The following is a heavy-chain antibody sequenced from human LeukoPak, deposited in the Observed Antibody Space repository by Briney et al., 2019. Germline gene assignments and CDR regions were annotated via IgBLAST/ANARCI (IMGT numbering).Heavy chain of an antibody. CDR2: MNPNSGNT. CDR1: GYTFTSYD. D-gene: IGHD2-2*02. Sequence: ASVKVSCKASGYTFTSYDINWVRQATGQGLEWMGWMNPNSGNTGYAQKFQGRVTMTRNTSISTAYMELSSLRSEDTAVYYCAKGGGVVVPAAIFPRTRNWFDPWGQGTLVTVSS. CDR3: AKGGGVVVPAAIFPRTRNWFDP. J-gene: IGHJ5*02. V-gene: IGHV1-8*01.